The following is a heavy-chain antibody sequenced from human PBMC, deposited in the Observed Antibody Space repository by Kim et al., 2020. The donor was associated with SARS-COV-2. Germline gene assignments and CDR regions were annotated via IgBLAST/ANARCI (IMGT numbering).Heavy chain of an antibody. CDR3: ARDDEQWLVRAIDY. Sequence: GGSLRLSCAASGFTFSSYSMNWVRQAPGKGLEWVSSISSSSSYIYYADSVKGRFSISRDNAKNSLYLQMNSLRAEDTAVYYCARDDEQWLVRAIDYWGQGTLVTVSS. CDR2: ISSSSSYI. CDR1: GFTFSSYS. D-gene: IGHD6-19*01. J-gene: IGHJ4*02. V-gene: IGHV3-21*01.